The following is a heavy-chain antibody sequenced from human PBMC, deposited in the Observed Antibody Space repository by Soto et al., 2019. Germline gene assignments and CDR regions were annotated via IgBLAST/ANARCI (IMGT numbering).Heavy chain of an antibody. V-gene: IGHV3-21*05. CDR1: GFSFSSFA. CDR2: ISDDGAYI. Sequence: GGSLRLSCEASGFSFSSFAMNWVRQAPGRGLEWVSYISDDGAYIYYADSLKGRFTISRDNAKNSLSLQMNNLRDEDTAVYYCARENSVKAWLHHFDQWGLGTLVTV. CDR3: ARENSVKAWLHHFDQ. D-gene: IGHD5-18*01. J-gene: IGHJ4*02.